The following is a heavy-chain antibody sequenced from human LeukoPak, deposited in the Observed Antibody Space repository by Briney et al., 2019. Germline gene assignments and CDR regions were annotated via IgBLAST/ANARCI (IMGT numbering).Heavy chain of an antibody. CDR2: ISGSGGST. J-gene: IGHJ6*03. Sequence: PGGSLRLSCAASEFSVGSNYMTWVRQAPGKGLEWVSSISGSGGSTHYADSVKGRFTISRDNSKNTLYLQIHSLRAEDTAVYYCAKNLVDNDILTHSYSYYYYYMDVWGKGTTVTISS. D-gene: IGHD3-9*01. CDR1: EFSVGSNY. CDR3: AKNLVDNDILTHSYSYYYYYMDV. V-gene: IGHV3-23*01.